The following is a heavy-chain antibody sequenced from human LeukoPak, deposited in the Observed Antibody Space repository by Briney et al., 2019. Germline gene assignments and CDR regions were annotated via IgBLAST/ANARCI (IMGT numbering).Heavy chain of an antibody. CDR1: GGSFGGYY. D-gene: IGHD2-2*01. CDR3: ARRGAEDIVVVPAAAYYFDY. CDR2: ISHSGST. J-gene: IGHJ4*02. V-gene: IGHV4-34*01. Sequence: SETLSLTCAVYGGSFGGYYWSWIRQPPGKGLEWIGEISHSGSTNYNPSLKSRVTISVDTSKIQFSLKLSSVTAADTAVYYCARRGAEDIVVVPAAAYYFDYWGQGTLVTVSS.